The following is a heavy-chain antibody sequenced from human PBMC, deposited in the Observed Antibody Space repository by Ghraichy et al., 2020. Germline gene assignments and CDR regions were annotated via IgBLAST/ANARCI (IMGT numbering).Heavy chain of an antibody. D-gene: IGHD2-2*01. J-gene: IGHJ6*02. CDR2: IIPIFGTA. V-gene: IGHV1-69*06. Sequence: SVKVSCKASGGTFSSYAISWVRQAPGQGLEWMGGIIPIFGTANYAQKFQGRVTITADKSTSTAYMELSSLRSEDTAVYYCAENRVVVPAAIRRPYYYYGMDVWGQGTTVTVSS. CDR3: AENRVVVPAAIRRPYYYYGMDV. CDR1: GGTFSSYA.